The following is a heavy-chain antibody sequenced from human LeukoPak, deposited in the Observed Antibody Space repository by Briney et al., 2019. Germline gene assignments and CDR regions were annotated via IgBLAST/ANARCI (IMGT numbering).Heavy chain of an antibody. D-gene: IGHD3-10*01. Sequence: GGSLRLSCAASGFTFSSYSMNWVRQAPGKGLEWVSSISSSSSYIYYADSVKGRFTISRDNAKNSLYLQMNSLRAEDTAVYYCARGYHGSGSSPYYYYYYGMDVWGKGTTVTVSS. V-gene: IGHV3-21*01. J-gene: IGHJ6*01. CDR2: ISSSSSYI. CDR1: GFTFSSYS. CDR3: ARGYHGSGSSPYYYYYYGMDV.